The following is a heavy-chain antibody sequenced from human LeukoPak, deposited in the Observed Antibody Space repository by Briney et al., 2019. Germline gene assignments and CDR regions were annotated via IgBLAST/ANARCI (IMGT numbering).Heavy chain of an antibody. D-gene: IGHD3-22*01. V-gene: IGHV1-3*03. CDR2: INAGNGNT. CDR1: GYTFTSYA. CDR3: ARVAPYYYDSSGYPVGHFDY. J-gene: IGHJ4*02. Sequence: ASVKVSCKASGYTFTSYAMHWVRQAPGQRLEWMGWINAGNGNTKYSQEFQGRVTITRDTSASTAYMELSSLRSEDMAVYYCARVAPYYYDSSGYPVGHFDYWGQGTLVTVSS.